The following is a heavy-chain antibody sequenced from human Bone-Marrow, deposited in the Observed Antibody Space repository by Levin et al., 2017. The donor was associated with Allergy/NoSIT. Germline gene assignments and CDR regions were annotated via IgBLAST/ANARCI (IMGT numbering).Heavy chain of an antibody. V-gene: IGHV3-21*01. CDR3: ASPREYCVTTTPCYIAVDL. J-gene: IGHJ3*01. D-gene: IGHD2/OR15-2a*01. CDR1: GLSFSDYS. CDR2: ISSGGSYI. Sequence: KPGGSLRLSCVGSGLSFSDYSLNWVRQAPGKGLEWVASISSGGSYIFYAESMKGRFTISRDNTKNSLYLQMDNLNVEDAGVYFCASPREYCVTTTPCYIAVDLWGPGTVVPVSS.